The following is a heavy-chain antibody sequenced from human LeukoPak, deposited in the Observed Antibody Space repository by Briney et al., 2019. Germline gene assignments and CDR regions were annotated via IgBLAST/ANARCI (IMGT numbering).Heavy chain of an antibody. D-gene: IGHD2-15*01. Sequence: SETLSLTCTVSGGSIRSGSYYWSWIRQPAGKGLEWIGRIYTSGSTNYNPSLQSRVTISVDTSKNQFSLKLSSVTAADTAVYYCARDLPDSYAFDIWGQGTMVTVSS. J-gene: IGHJ3*02. CDR2: IYTSGST. CDR3: ARDLPDSYAFDI. CDR1: GGSIRSGSYY. V-gene: IGHV4-61*02.